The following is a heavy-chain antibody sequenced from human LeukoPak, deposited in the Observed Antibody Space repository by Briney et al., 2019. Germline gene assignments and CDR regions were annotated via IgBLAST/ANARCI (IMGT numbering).Heavy chain of an antibody. CDR1: GFTFSSYA. CDR2: ISGSGGSA. D-gene: IGHD2-15*01. CDR3: AKSRGGSSYSGLDY. Sequence: GGSLRLACAASGFTFSSYAMTWVRQAPGKGLEWVSVISGSGGSAYYADSVKGRLTVSRDNSKNTLYLQMNSLRAEDTAVYYRAKSRGGSSYSGLDYWGQGTLVTVSS. J-gene: IGHJ4*02. V-gene: IGHV3-23*01.